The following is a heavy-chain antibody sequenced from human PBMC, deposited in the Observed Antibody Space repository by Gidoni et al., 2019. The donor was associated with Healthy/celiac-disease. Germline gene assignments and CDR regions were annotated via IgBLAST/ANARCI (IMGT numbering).Heavy chain of an antibody. J-gene: IGHJ4*02. CDR2: IYYSGST. Sequence: QVQLQESGPGLVKPSETLSLTCTVSGGSISSYYWSWIRQPPGKGLEWIGYIYYSGSTNYNPSLKSRVTISVDTSKNQFSLKLSSVTAADTAVYYCARVYYDSSGYQWDYFDYWGQGTLVTVSS. CDR3: ARVYYDSSGYQWDYFDY. CDR1: GGSISSYY. D-gene: IGHD3-22*01. V-gene: IGHV4-59*01.